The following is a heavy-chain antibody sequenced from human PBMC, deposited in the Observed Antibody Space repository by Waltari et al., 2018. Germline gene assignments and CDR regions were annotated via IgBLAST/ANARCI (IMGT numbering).Heavy chain of an antibody. V-gene: IGHV4-4*07. CDR2: IYTSGGT. Sequence: QVQLQESGPGLVKPSETLSLTCTVSGGSISSYYWSWIRQPAGKGLEWIGRIYTSGGTNYTPPLKSRVTFSVDTSKNQFALELSSVTAADTAVYYCAREELGYCSGGSCLGFDYWGQGTLVTVSS. CDR1: GGSISSYY. D-gene: IGHD2-15*01. CDR3: AREELGYCSGGSCLGFDY. J-gene: IGHJ4*02.